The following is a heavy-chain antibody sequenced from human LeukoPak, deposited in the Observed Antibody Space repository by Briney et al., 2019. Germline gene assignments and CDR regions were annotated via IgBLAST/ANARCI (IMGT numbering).Heavy chain of an antibody. CDR1: GFTFSSYG. CDR3: ARGDWEVGGVVPAATDY. D-gene: IGHD2-2*01. J-gene: IGHJ4*02. V-gene: IGHV3-30*03. Sequence: PGRSLRLSCAASGFTFSSYGMHWVRQAPGKGLEWVAVISYDGSNKYYANSVKGRFTISRDNSKNTLYLQMNSLRAEDTAVYYCARGDWEVGGVVPAATDYWGQGTLVTVSS. CDR2: ISYDGSNK.